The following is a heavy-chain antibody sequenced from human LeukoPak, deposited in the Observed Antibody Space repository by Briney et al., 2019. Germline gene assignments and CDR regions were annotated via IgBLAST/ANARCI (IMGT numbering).Heavy chain of an antibody. CDR2: INPNSGGT. Sequence: GASVKVSCKASGYTFTGYYMHWVRQAPGQGLEWMGWINPNSGGTNYAQKFQGWDTMTRDTSISTAYMELSRLRSDDTAVYYCARDSDQPHGSYYYYGMDVWGQGTTVTVSS. CDR1: GYTFTGYY. V-gene: IGHV1-2*04. D-gene: IGHD1-14*01. CDR3: ARDSDQPHGSYYYYGMDV. J-gene: IGHJ6*02.